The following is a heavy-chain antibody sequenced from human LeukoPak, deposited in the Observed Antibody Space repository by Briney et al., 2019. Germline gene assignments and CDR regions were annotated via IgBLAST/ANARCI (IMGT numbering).Heavy chain of an antibody. CDR1: GGSISSGGYY. CDR3: ASGTAVATFDC. D-gene: IGHD4-17*01. CDR2: IYYSGST. Sequence: SQTLSPTCTVSGGSISSGGYYWSWIRQHPGKGLEWIGYIYYSGSTYYNPSLKSRVTISVDTSKNQFSLKLSSVTAADTAVYFCASGTAVATFDCWGQGTLVTVSS. J-gene: IGHJ4*02. V-gene: IGHV4-31*03.